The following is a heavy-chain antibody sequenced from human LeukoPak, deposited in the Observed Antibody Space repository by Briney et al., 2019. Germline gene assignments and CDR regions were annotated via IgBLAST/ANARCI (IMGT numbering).Heavy chain of an antibody. CDR2: ISAYNGNT. J-gene: IGHJ5*02. Sequence: ASVKVSRKASGYTFTSYGISWVRQAPGQGLEWMGWISAYNGNTNYAQKLQGRVTMTTDTSTSTAYMELRSLRSDDTAVYYCARDLSPMYGSGSYYGSGLAWGQGTLVTVSS. CDR3: ARDLSPMYGSGSYYGSGLA. D-gene: IGHD3-10*01. CDR1: GYTFTSYG. V-gene: IGHV1-18*01.